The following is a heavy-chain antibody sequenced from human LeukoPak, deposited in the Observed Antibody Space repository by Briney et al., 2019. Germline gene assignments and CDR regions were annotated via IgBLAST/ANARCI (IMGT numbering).Heavy chain of an antibody. V-gene: IGHV3-74*01. CDR1: GFTFSSYW. Sequence: GGSLRLSCAASGFTFSSYWMHLVRQAPGQGLVWVSPINTDGSSATYADSVKGRFTISRDNARNTLYLQMNSLRAEDTAVYYCTRQMPAIRYFDFWGQGTLVTVSS. CDR2: INTDGSSA. D-gene: IGHD5-24*01. J-gene: IGHJ4*02. CDR3: TRQMPAIRYFDF.